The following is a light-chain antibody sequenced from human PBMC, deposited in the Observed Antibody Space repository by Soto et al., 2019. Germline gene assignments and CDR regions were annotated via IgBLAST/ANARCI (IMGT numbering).Light chain of an antibody. Sequence: EILLTQFPGTLSLSPGERATLSCGASQSVSRYLAWYQQKPGQAPRLLIYDASNRATGIPARFSGSGSGTDFTLTISSLEPEDFAVYYCQQRSNWHPITFGQGTRLEIK. V-gene: IGKV3-11*01. CDR3: QQRSNWHPIT. CDR2: DAS. CDR1: QSVSRY. J-gene: IGKJ5*01.